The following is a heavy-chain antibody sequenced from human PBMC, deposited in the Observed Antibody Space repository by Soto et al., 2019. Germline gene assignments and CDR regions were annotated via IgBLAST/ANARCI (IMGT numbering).Heavy chain of an antibody. J-gene: IGHJ6*02. V-gene: IGHV4-59*01. CDR3: ARDLGITGTTWYYYYYGMDV. CDR1: GGSMISYY. CDR2: IYYSGST. D-gene: IGHD1-20*01. Sequence: SETLSLTCTASGGSMISYYWSWIRQPPGRGLEWIGFIYYSGSTNYNPSLKSRVTISVDTSKNQFSLKLSSVTAADTAVYYCARDLGITGTTWYYYYYGMDVWGQGTTVTVSS.